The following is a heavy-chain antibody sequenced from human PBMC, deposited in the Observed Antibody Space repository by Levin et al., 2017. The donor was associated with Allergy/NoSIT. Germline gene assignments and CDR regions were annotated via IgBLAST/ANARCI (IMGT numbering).Heavy chain of an antibody. CDR1: GFTFDDYA. D-gene: IGHD6-13*01. CDR3: AKDMKASIAAAGPYGMDV. Sequence: SLKISCAASGFTFDDYAMHWVRQAPGKGLEWVSGISWNSGSIGYADSVKGRFTISRDNAKNSLYLQMNSLRAEDTALYYCAKDMKASIAAAGPYGMDVWGQGTTVTVSS. J-gene: IGHJ6*02. V-gene: IGHV3-9*01. CDR2: ISWNSGSI.